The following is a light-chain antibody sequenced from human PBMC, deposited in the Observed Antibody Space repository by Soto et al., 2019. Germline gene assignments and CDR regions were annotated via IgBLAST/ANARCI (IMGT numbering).Light chain of an antibody. CDR1: NIGSKS. V-gene: IGLV3-21*02. CDR3: HVWDSSSEQV. Sequence: SYELTQPPSVSVAPGQTARITCGGNNIGSKSVHWYQQKPGQAPVLVVDEDSDRPSGIPERFSGSNSGNTATLTISRVEAGDEADYFCHVWDSSSEQVFGTGTKGTVL. CDR2: EDS. J-gene: IGLJ1*01.